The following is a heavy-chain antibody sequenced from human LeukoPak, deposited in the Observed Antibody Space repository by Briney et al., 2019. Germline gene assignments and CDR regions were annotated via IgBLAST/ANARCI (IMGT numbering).Heavy chain of an antibody. J-gene: IGHJ4*02. D-gene: IGHD1-26*01. Sequence: PSETLSLTCTVSGGSISSYYWSWIRQPPGKGLEWIGYIYYSGSTNYNPSLKSRVTISVDTSKNQFSLKLSSVTAADTAVYYCARDIRRGSYKGFYFDYWGQGTLVTVSS. CDR1: GGSISSYY. CDR2: IYYSGST. V-gene: IGHV4-59*01. CDR3: ARDIRRGSYKGFYFDY.